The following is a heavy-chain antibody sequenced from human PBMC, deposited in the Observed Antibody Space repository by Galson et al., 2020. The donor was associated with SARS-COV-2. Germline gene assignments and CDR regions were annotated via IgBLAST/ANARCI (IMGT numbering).Heavy chain of an antibody. J-gene: IGHJ6*02. Sequence: GGSLRLSCTVSGFTFSDYYMSWIRQAPGKGLEWISYIRSTGSHTKYADSVRGRLTIARDNAKNSLYLQMNSLRAEDTAVYYCARDARDYFGSWNDLDYFYGMDVWGQGTPVTVSS. D-gene: IGHD3-10*01. V-gene: IGHV3-11*06. CDR1: GFTFSDYY. CDR3: ARDARDYFGSWNDLDYFYGMDV. CDR2: IRSTGSHT.